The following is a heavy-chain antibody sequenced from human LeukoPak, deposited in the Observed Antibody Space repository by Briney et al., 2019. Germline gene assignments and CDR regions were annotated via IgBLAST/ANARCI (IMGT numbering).Heavy chain of an antibody. D-gene: IGHD3-16*01. CDR3: AKRGEDPVDLDY. CDR2: ITGSGDRT. CDR1: GFTFSSYG. Sequence: GGSLRLSCAASGFTFSSYGMNWVRQAPGKGLEWVSAITGSGDRTYYTDSVRGRFTVSRDNSKNTLYLQMNGLRAEDTAVYYCAKRGEDPVDLDYWGQGTLVTVSS. J-gene: IGHJ4*02. V-gene: IGHV3-23*01.